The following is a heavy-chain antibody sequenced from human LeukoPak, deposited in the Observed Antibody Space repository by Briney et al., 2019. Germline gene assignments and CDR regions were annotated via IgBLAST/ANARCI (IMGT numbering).Heavy chain of an antibody. J-gene: IGHJ6*03. V-gene: IGHV1-8*03. CDR1: VYTFPNYD. D-gene: IGHD1-26*01. CDR2: MNPNSGNT. CDR3: ERSRYKWELRNYYYYMDV. Sequence: SVKVSCKASVYTFPNYDINWVGQATGQGLEWMGWMNPNSGNTGYAQKFQGRVTITRNTSISTAYMELSSLRSEDTAVYYCERSRYKWELRNYYYYMDVWGKGTTVTVSS.